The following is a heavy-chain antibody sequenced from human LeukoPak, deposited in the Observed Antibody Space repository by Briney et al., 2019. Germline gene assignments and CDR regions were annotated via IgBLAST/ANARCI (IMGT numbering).Heavy chain of an antibody. CDR2: INTSGST. D-gene: IGHD1-26*01. CDR1: GGSISNYY. Sequence: KTSETLSLTCTVSGGSISNYYWSWIRQPAGKGRECIGRINTSGSTNYNPSLKSRVTMSVDTSKNQFSLKLSSVTAADTAMYYCARDYAGAIDYWGQGTLVTVSS. V-gene: IGHV4-4*07. J-gene: IGHJ4*02. CDR3: ARDYAGAIDY.